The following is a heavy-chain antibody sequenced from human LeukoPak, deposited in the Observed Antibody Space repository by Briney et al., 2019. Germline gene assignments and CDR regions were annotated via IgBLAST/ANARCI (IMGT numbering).Heavy chain of an antibody. J-gene: IGHJ6*02. CDR2: ISYDGSNK. V-gene: IGHV3-30-3*01. CDR3: ARARGGYSGIPPYGMDV. Sequence: GRSLRLSCAASGFTFSSYAMHWVRQAPGKGLEWVAVISYDGSNKYYADSVKGRFTISRDNSKNTLYLQMNSLRAEDTAVYYCARARGGYSGIPPYGMDVWGQGTTVTVSS. D-gene: IGHD1-14*01. CDR1: GFTFSSYA.